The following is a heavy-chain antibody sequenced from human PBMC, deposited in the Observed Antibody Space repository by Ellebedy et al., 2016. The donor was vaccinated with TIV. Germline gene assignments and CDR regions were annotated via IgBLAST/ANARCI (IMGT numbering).Heavy chain of an antibody. CDR2: IKQDGSEK. CDR1: GFTFSSYW. D-gene: IGHD4-17*01. J-gene: IGHJ4*02. CDR3: ATNGFEY. Sequence: GESLKISCAASGFTFSSYWMSWVRQAPGKGLEWVANIKQDGSEKYYVDSVKGRFTISSDNAKNSLYLQMNSIRAEDTAVYYCATNGFEYWGQGTLVTVSS. V-gene: IGHV3-7*01.